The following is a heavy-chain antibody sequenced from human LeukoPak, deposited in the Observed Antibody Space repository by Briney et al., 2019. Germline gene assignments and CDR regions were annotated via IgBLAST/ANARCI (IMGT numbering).Heavy chain of an antibody. Sequence: PGGSLRLSCAASGFTFSNYGMHWIRQAPGKGLEWVAIIWYDGSNQYYADSVKGRFTISRDNSKNTLYLQMNSLRAEDTAVYYCARLPHSSPPGHWGQGTLVTVSS. D-gene: IGHD6-13*01. CDR2: IWYDGSNQ. CDR3: ARLPHSSPPGH. J-gene: IGHJ4*02. CDR1: GFTFSNYG. V-gene: IGHV3-33*01.